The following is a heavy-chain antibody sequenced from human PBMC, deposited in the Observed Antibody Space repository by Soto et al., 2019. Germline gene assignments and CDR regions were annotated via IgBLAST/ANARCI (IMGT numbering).Heavy chain of an antibody. J-gene: IGHJ4*02. CDR2: IYSVGTT. D-gene: IGHD3-9*01. V-gene: IGHV3-66*01. CDR1: GFTVSSDY. CDR3: ARGRRRNNILTE. Sequence: EVQLVESGGGWVQPGGSLRLSCAASGFTVSSDYMSWVRQAPGKGVEWVSIIYSVGTTYYADSVKGRFTISRDDSKNTLYLQMNRLRVEDTAVYYCARGRRRNNILTEWGQGTLVTVSS.